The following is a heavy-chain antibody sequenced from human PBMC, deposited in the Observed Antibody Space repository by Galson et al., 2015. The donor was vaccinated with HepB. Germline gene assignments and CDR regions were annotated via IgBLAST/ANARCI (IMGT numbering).Heavy chain of an antibody. D-gene: IGHD2-15*01. CDR2: ISSSSSTI. CDR1: GFTFSSYS. J-gene: IGHJ4*02. V-gene: IGHV3-48*02. CDR3: ARDTGCSGGSCYLAKTVDY. Sequence: SLRLSCAASGFTFSSYSMNWVRQAPGKGLEWVSYISSSSSTIYYADSMKGRFTISRDNAKNSLYLQMNSLRDEDTAVYYCARDTGCSGGSCYLAKTVDYCGQRTLVTVSS.